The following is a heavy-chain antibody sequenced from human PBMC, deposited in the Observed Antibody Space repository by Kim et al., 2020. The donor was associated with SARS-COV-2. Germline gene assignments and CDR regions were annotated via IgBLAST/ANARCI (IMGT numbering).Heavy chain of an antibody. D-gene: IGHD3-9*01. V-gene: IGHV3-23*01. Sequence: GGSLRLSCAASGFTFSSYAMSWVRQAPGKGLEWVSAISGSGGSTYYADSVKGRFTISRDNSKNTLYLQMNSLRAEDTAVYYCAKDRYILTGPTQDIFDYWGQGTLVTVSS. CDR2: ISGSGGST. J-gene: IGHJ4*02. CDR3: AKDRYILTGPTQDIFDY. CDR1: GFTFSSYA.